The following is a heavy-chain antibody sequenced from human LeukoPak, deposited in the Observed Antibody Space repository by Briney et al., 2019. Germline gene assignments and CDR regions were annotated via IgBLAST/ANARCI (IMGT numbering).Heavy chain of an antibody. CDR3: ARASSSWRTYNWFDP. J-gene: IGHJ5*02. CDR1: GGSISSGGYY. D-gene: IGHD6-13*01. V-gene: IGHV4-31*03. Sequence: SETLSLTCTVSGGSISSGGYYWSWIRQHPGKGLEWIGYIYYSGSTYYNPSLKSRVTISVDTSKNQFSLKLSSVTAADTAVYYCARASSSWRTYNWFDPWGQGTLVTVSS. CDR2: IYYSGST.